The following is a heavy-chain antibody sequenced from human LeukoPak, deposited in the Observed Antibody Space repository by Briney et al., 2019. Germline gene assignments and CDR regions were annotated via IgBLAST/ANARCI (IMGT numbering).Heavy chain of an antibody. D-gene: IGHD2-2*02. CDR3: AKNPRYCSSTSCYIYFQH. V-gene: IGHV3-23*01. Sequence: QTGGSLRLSCAASGFTFSNYGMSWVRQAPGKGLEWVSDISGSDGSTYYADSVKGRFTISRDNSKNTLYLQMNSLRAEDTAVYYCAKNPRYCSSTSCYIYFQHWGQGTLVTVSS. CDR2: ISGSDGST. J-gene: IGHJ1*01. CDR1: GFTFSNYG.